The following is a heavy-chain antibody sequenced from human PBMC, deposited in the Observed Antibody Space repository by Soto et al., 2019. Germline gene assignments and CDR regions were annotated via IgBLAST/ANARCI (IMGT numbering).Heavy chain of an antibody. D-gene: IGHD6-13*01. V-gene: IGHV1-69*01. CDR1: VGTFSSYA. CDR3: ASFFRGSWAANYYSDSMDV. Sequence: QVQLVQSGAEVKKPGSSVKVSCKASVGTFSSYAISWVRQAPGQGLEWMGGILPLLGTANYAQKFQGRVTIPAGDSTSTTYMEMRSVSSEETVVDYCASFFRGSWAANYYSDSMDVLGQGTTVTVSS. CDR2: ILPLLGTA. J-gene: IGHJ6*02.